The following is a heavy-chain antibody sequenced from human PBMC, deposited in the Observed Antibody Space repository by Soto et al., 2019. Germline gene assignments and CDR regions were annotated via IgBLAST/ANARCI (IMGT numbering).Heavy chain of an antibody. D-gene: IGHD3-22*01. CDR3: ARVEYDGSDPLFDY. CDR2: ISRSGYTI. Sequence: GGSLRLSCAASGFTFSSYEMNWVRQAPGKGLEWISYISRSGYTIYYADSTKGRFTISRDNAKNSLYLQMNSLRAEDTAVYYCARVEYDGSDPLFDYWGQGTLVTVSS. J-gene: IGHJ4*02. CDR1: GFTFSSYE. V-gene: IGHV3-48*03.